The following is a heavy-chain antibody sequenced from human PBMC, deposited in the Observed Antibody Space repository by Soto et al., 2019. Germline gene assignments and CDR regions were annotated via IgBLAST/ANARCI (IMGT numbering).Heavy chain of an antibody. V-gene: IGHV1-2*04. D-gene: IGHD4-4*01. Sequence: ASVKVSCKASGYTFTDYHILWVRQAPGQGLEWMGWIYPNSGATDYAQKFQGWVTMTRDTSISTAYLELSRLKSDDTAVYYCARDRRNSWYWLDPWGQGTPVTVS. J-gene: IGHJ5*02. CDR2: IYPNSGAT. CDR1: GYTFTDYH. CDR3: ARDRRNSWYWLDP.